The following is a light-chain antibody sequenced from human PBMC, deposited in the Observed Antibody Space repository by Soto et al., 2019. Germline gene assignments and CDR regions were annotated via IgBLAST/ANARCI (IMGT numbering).Light chain of an antibody. CDR3: CSYAGSSTVV. Sequence: QSLLTQPASVSGSPGQSITISCTGTSTDVGSYNLVSWYQQHPGKAPKLMIYEVSKRPSGVSNRFSGSKSGNTASLTISGLQAEDEADYYCCSYAGSSTVVFGGGTKVTVL. CDR2: EVS. V-gene: IGLV2-23*02. CDR1: STDVGSYNL. J-gene: IGLJ2*01.